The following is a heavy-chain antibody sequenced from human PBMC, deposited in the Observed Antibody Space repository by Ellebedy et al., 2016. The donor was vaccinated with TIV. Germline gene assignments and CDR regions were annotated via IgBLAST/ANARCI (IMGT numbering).Heavy chain of an antibody. Sequence: SETLSLTXTVSGGSISSGDYYWSWIRQPPGKGLEWIGYIYYSGSTYYNPSLKSRVTISVDTSKNQFSLKLSSVTAADTAVYYCARTGIAAQTGDYWGQGTLVTVSS. CDR2: IYYSGST. CDR1: GGSISSGDYY. CDR3: ARTGIAAQTGDY. D-gene: IGHD6-13*01. V-gene: IGHV4-30-4*01. J-gene: IGHJ4*02.